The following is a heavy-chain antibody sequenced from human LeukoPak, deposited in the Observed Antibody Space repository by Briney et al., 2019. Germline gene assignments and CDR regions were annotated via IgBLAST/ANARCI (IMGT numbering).Heavy chain of an antibody. CDR2: ISGDGVSP. D-gene: IGHD4/OR15-4a*01. V-gene: IGHV3-23*01. J-gene: IGHJ4*02. CDR3: ARDPGAFPYFFDC. Sequence: PGGSLRLSCAASGFTFSSYSMNWVRQAPGKGLEWVSAISGDGVSPYYADSVRGRFTISRDNSKNTLYLQMNSLRVEDTAVYFCARDPGAFPYFFDCWGQGTLVTVSS. CDR1: GFTFSSYS.